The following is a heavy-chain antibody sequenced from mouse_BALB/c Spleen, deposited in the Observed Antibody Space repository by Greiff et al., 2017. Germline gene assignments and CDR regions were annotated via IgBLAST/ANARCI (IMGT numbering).Heavy chain of an antibody. J-gene: IGHJ3*01. D-gene: IGHD2-14*01. Sequence: LQQPGSELVRPGASVKLSCKASGYTFTSYWMHWVKQRPGQGLEWIGNIYPGSGSTNYDEKFKSKATLTVDTSSSTAYMQLSSLTSEDSAVYCCTRASYRYDRFAYWGQGTLVTVSA. V-gene: IGHV1S22*01. CDR1: GYTFTSYW. CDR2: IYPGSGST. CDR3: TRASYRYDRFAY.